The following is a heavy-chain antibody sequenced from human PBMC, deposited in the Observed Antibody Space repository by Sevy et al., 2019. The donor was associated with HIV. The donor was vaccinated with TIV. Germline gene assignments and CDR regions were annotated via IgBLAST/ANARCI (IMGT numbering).Heavy chain of an antibody. CDR1: GFIFSRYG. D-gene: IGHD2-21*02. V-gene: IGHV3-33*07. CDR2: IFNDGKTK. J-gene: IGHJ4*02. Sequence: GGSLRLSCKASGFIFSRYGVYWVRQAPGKGLEWVASIFNDGKTKIYGDPVKGRFTISREDSKNTLYLQMDSLRAEDTAVYYCARESGGDWYLDYWGQGTLVTVSS. CDR3: ARESGGDWYLDY.